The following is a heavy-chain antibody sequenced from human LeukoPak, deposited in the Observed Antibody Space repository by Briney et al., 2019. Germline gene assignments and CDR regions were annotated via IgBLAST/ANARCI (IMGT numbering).Heavy chain of an antibody. CDR3: ARLPYDSSSGRLIRTTYNWFDP. CDR1: GYSFTSYW. CDR2: IYPGDSDT. J-gene: IGHJ5*02. D-gene: IGHD6-6*01. V-gene: IGHV5-51*01. Sequence: RGESLQISCKGSGYSFTSYWIGWVRQLPGKGLEWMGIIYPGDSDTRYSPSLQGQVTISADKSISTAYLQWSSLKASDTAMYYCARLPYDSSSGRLIRTTYNWFDPWGQGTLVTVSS.